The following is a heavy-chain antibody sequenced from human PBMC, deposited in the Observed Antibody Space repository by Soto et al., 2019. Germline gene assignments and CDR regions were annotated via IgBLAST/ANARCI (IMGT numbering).Heavy chain of an antibody. D-gene: IGHD2-21*02. J-gene: IGHJ6*02. CDR2: INAGDGNT. V-gene: IGHV1-3*05. CDR3: ASAYCGGDCSNYYYGMDV. Sequence: QVQLVQSGAEEKKPGASVKVSCKASGYTFTSYDIHWVRKAPGQRLEWMGWINAGDGNTKYSQKFQGRVTITRDTSASTAYMELSSLRSEDTAVYDCASAYCGGDCSNYYYGMDVWGQGTTVTVSS. CDR1: GYTFTSYD.